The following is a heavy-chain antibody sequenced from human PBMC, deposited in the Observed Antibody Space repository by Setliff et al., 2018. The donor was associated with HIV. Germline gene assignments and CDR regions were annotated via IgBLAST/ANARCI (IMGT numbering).Heavy chain of an antibody. CDR2: INHSGST. CDR3: AGGLVSVGITEAGYYFDF. CDR1: GGSFSDYY. D-gene: IGHD6-13*01. Sequence: SETLSLTCAVYGGSFSDYYWSWIRQPPGKGLEWIGEINHSGSTNYNPSLKSRVTISVDTSKNQFSLKLSSVTAADTAVYYCAGGLVSVGITEAGYYFDFWGQGTLVTVSS. V-gene: IGHV4-34*01. J-gene: IGHJ4*02.